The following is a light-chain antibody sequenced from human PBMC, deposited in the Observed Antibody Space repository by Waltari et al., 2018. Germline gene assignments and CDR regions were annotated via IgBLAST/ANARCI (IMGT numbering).Light chain of an antibody. CDR2: MGS. V-gene: IGKV2-28*01. Sequence: DIVMTQSPLSLPVTPGESASFSCRSSQSLLHRNGKNYLDCYVQKPGQSPQLLICMGSNRASGFPDRFSGSGSGTDFTLEISRVEPEDVGIYYCMQQLQTPRSFGPGTKVEIK. CDR3: MQQLQTPRS. CDR1: QSLLHRNGKNY. J-gene: IGKJ3*01.